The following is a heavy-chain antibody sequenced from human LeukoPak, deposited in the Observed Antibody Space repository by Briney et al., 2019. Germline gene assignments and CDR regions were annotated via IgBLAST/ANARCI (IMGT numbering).Heavy chain of an antibody. CDR2: INANTGNP. CDR1: GYTFTSYS. V-gene: IGHV7-4-1*02. CDR3: ARDFPARDWFFDL. J-gene: IGHJ2*01. Sequence: GASVKVSCKASGYTFTSYSMNWVRQAPGQGLEYMGWINANTGNPTYAQGFTGRFVFSLDTSVSTAYLQISSLKAEDTAAYYCARDFPARDWFFDLWGRGTLVTVSS.